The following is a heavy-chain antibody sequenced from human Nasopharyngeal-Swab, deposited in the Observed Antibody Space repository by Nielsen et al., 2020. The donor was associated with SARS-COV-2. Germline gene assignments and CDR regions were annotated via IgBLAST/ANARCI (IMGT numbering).Heavy chain of an antibody. Sequence: GGSLRFSCAASGFTFSSYAMHWVRQAPGKGLEWVAVISYDGSNKYYADSVKGRFTISRDNSKNTLYLQMNSLRAEDTAVYYCARDESGSSSFDYWGQGTLVTVSS. J-gene: IGHJ4*02. CDR3: ARDESGSSSFDY. CDR2: ISYDGSNK. D-gene: IGHD1-26*01. V-gene: IGHV3-30-3*01. CDR1: GFTFSSYA.